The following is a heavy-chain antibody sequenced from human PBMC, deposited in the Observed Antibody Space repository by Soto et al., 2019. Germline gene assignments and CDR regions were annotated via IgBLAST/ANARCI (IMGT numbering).Heavy chain of an antibody. V-gene: IGHV1-69*13. CDR1: GGTFSSYV. Sequence: SSVKVSCKASGGTFSSYVISWVRQAPGQGLEWMGGIIPIFGTANYAQKFQGRVTITADESTSTAYMELSSLRSEDTAVYYCARGDLGYCSGTSCSSNWFDPWGRGTLVTVSS. D-gene: IGHD2-15*01. CDR3: ARGDLGYCSGTSCSSNWFDP. CDR2: IIPIFGTA. J-gene: IGHJ5*02.